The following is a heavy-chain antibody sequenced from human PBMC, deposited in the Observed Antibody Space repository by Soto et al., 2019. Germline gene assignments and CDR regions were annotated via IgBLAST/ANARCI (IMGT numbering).Heavy chain of an antibody. V-gene: IGHV4-30-2*01. D-gene: IGHD4-4*01. CDR1: GGSISSGGYS. CDR3: ARGMTTVTPLDY. CDR2: IYHSGST. Sequence: QLQLQESGSGLVKPSQTLSLTCAVSGGSISSGGYSWSWIRQPPGKGLEWIGYIYHSGSTYYNPSLKRRVTISVDRSKNQFTLKLSSVAAADTAVYYCARGMTTVTPLDYWGQATLVTVSS. J-gene: IGHJ4*02.